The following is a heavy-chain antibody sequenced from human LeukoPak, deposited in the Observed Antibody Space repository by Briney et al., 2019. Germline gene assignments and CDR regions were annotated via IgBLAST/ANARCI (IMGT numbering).Heavy chain of an antibody. V-gene: IGHV4-34*01. Sequence: SETLSLTCAVCGGSFSGYYWSWIRQPPGKGLEWIGEINHSGSTNYNPSLKSRVTISVDTSKNQFSLKLSSVTAADTAVYYCARDYYDSSGYYSADAFDIWGQGTMVTVSS. CDR1: GGSFSGYY. J-gene: IGHJ3*02. CDR2: INHSGST. D-gene: IGHD3-22*01. CDR3: ARDYYDSSGYYSADAFDI.